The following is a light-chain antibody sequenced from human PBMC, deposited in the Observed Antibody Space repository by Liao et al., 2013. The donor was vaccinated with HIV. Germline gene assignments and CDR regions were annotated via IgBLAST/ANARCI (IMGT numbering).Light chain of an antibody. CDR2: QDT. J-gene: IGLJ3*02. Sequence: SYALTQPPSVSVSPGQTASVTCSGDQLGNKYISWYQQRPGQSPVLVVFQDTKRPSGIPERFSASNSGNTATLTISGTQVMDEADYYCQAWDSSTAWVFGGGTKLTVL. CDR1: QLGNKY. CDR3: QAWDSSTAWV. V-gene: IGLV3-1*01.